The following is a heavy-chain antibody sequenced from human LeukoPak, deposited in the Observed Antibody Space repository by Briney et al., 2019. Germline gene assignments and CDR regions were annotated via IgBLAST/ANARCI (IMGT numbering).Heavy chain of an antibody. V-gene: IGHV3-7*01. Sequence: GGSLRLSCAASGFTFSRYWMSWVRQAPGKGLEWVANIKQDGSEKYYVDSVKGRFTISRDNAKNSLYPQMNSLRAEDTAVYYCARDVRVHPHRFFDYWGQGTLVTVSS. J-gene: IGHJ4*02. CDR2: IKQDGSEK. D-gene: IGHD1-1*01. CDR1: GFTFSRYW. CDR3: ARDVRVHPHRFFDY.